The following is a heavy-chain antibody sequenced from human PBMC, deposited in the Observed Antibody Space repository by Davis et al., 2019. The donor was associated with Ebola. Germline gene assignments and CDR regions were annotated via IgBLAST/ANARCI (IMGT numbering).Heavy chain of an antibody. CDR2: IYYSGST. CDR1: GFTVSSNY. V-gene: IGHV4-59*05. Sequence: ESLKISCAASGFTVSSNYMSWVRQAPGKGLEWIGTIYYSGSTYYNPSLKSRVTISVDTSKNQFSLKLSSVTAADTAVYYCAALSDRFDPWGQGTLVTVSS. CDR3: AALSDRFDP. J-gene: IGHJ5*02. D-gene: IGHD2/OR15-2a*01.